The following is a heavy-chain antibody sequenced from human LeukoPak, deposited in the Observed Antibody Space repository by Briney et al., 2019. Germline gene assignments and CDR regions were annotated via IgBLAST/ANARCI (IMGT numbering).Heavy chain of an antibody. CDR2: TSYGGSNK. CDR1: GFTFSNYA. CDR3: ARGSIAAAGSSKGYMDV. J-gene: IGHJ6*03. D-gene: IGHD6-13*01. Sequence: QPGRSLRLSCTASGFTFSNYAMHWVRQAPGKGLEWVAVTSYGGSNKYHADSVKGRFTISRDNSKNTLYLQMNSLRVEDTAVYYCARGSIAAAGSSKGYMDVWGKGTTVTVSS. V-gene: IGHV3-30-3*01.